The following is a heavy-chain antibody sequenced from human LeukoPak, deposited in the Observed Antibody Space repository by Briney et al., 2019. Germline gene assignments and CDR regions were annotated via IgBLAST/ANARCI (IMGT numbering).Heavy chain of an antibody. CDR3: AKESSGGWYFDY. CDR1: EFTFSTYR. V-gene: IGHV3-23*01. Sequence: GGSLRLSREASEFTFSTYRMSWVRQAPGKGLEWVSSIPASGGSTYYADSVKGRFTISRDNSKNSLYLQMNSLRAEDTAVYYCAKESSGGWYFDYWGQGTLVTVAS. D-gene: IGHD6-19*01. CDR2: IPASGGST. J-gene: IGHJ4*02.